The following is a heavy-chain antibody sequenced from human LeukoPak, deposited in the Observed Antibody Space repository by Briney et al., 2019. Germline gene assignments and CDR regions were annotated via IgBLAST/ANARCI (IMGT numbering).Heavy chain of an antibody. CDR3: AREREGRFFDY. V-gene: IGHV3-7*01. Sequence: PGGSLRLSCAVSGLTFRSFWMSWVRQAPGKGLEWVANINQDGSEKYFVDSVKGRFTISRDNSKNSLHLQMNTLRAEDTAVYYCAREREGRFFDYWGQGTLVTVSS. D-gene: IGHD5-24*01. CDR2: INQDGSEK. CDR1: GLTFRSFW. J-gene: IGHJ4*02.